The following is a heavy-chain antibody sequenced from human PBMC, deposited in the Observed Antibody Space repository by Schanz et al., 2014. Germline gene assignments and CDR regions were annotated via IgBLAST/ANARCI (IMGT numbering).Heavy chain of an antibody. V-gene: IGHV3-66*01. J-gene: IGHJ4*02. Sequence: EVQLVESGGGLVQPGGSLRLSCAVSGFTVNTSYMSWARQAPGKGLEWVALIYISGATFYADSVKGRFSISRDDSKNTVSLQMDNLRAEDTAVYFGSFYGGFDWGLGTSVTVSS. CDR3: SFYGGFD. CDR1: GFTVNTSY. D-gene: IGHD3-10*01. CDR2: IYISGAT.